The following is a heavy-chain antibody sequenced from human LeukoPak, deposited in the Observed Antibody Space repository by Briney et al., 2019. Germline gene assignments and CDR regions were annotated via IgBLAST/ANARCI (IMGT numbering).Heavy chain of an antibody. Sequence: ASVKVSCKASGYTFTGYYMHWVRQAPGQGLEWMGRINPNSGGTNYAQKFQGRVTMTRDTSISTAYMEQSRLRSDDTAVYYCARGLSIAARRGWFDPWGQGTLVTVSS. D-gene: IGHD6-6*01. CDR1: GYTFTGYY. J-gene: IGHJ5*02. V-gene: IGHV1-2*06. CDR3: ARGLSIAARRGWFDP. CDR2: INPNSGGT.